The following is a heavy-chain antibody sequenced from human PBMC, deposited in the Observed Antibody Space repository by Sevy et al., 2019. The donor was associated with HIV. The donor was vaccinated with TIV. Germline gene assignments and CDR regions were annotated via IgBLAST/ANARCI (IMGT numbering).Heavy chain of an antibody. D-gene: IGHD6-13*01. CDR3: AKDLAGPGRRYFDY. Sequence: GGSLRLSCTASGFTFSNFCMHWVRQVPGKGLEWVTFIRYDGSDKYYAASVKGRFTISRDDSKNTLYLQMNSLRAEDTAIYYCAKDLAGPGRRYFDYWGQGTLVTVSS. CDR2: IRYDGSDK. V-gene: IGHV3-30*02. J-gene: IGHJ4*02. CDR1: GFTFSNFC.